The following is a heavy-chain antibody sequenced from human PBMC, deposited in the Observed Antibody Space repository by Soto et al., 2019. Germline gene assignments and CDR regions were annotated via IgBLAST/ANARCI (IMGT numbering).Heavy chain of an antibody. D-gene: IGHD2-21*02. CDR1: GYTFTSYG. J-gene: IGHJ4*02. Sequence: QVQLVQSGAEVKKPGASVKVSCKASGYTFTSYGFSWVRQAPGQGLEWVGWISTYSGNTDYAQKLQGRVTMTTDTSTSTAYMELRSLRSDDTAVYYCARDPDGGNSRDYWGQGTLVTVSS. CDR3: ARDPDGGNSRDY. V-gene: IGHV1-18*01. CDR2: ISTYSGNT.